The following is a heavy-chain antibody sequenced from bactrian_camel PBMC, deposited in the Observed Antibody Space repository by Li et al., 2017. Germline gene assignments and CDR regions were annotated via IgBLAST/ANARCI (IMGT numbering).Heavy chain of an antibody. Sequence: QLVESGGGSVQAGGSLTLSCASSGYTAKTCSWNWYRQSPGKGRELVSHITSADSNTYYADSVKGRFTISRDNGKNTVYLQMNALKPEDTAVYYCVDDLDYTLGGQGTQVTVS. J-gene: IGHJ4*01. CDR1: GYTAKTCS. D-gene: IGHD5*01. V-gene: IGHV3S25*01. CDR2: ITSADSNT.